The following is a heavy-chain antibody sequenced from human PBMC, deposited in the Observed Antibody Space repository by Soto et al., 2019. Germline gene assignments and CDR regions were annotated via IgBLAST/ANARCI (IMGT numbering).Heavy chain of an antibody. Sequence: KPSETLSLTCRVSGGSLTSTTYYWAWIRQPPGRGLEWLGSIYYSGSTFYNPSLKSRGTISIDVSKTQFSLKLRAVTAADTAIYYCARQPDFPGIAVSGKGYFDYWVQGTLVTVSS. CDR1: GGSLTSTTYY. J-gene: IGHJ4*02. CDR3: ARQPDFPGIAVSGKGYFDY. D-gene: IGHD6-19*01. CDR2: IYYSGST. V-gene: IGHV4-39*01.